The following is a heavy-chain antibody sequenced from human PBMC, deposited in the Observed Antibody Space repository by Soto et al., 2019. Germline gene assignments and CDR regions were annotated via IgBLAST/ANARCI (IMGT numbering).Heavy chain of an antibody. Sequence: EVQLVESGGGLVQPGRSLRLSCAASGFTFDDYAMHWVRQAPGKGLEWVSGISWNSGSIGYADSVKGRFTISRDNAKNSLYLQMNRLRAEDTALYYCAKDIRRPRGTSTDYYYYYMDVWGKGTTVTVSS. J-gene: IGHJ6*03. CDR3: AKDIRRPRGTSTDYYYYYMDV. V-gene: IGHV3-9*01. CDR2: ISWNSGSI. D-gene: IGHD1-1*01. CDR1: GFTFDDYA.